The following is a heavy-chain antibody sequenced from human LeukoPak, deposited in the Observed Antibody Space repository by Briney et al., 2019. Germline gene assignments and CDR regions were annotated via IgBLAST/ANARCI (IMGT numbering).Heavy chain of an antibody. CDR1: GFTFSSYS. Sequence: GGSLRLSCAASGFTFSSYSMNRVRQAPGKGLEWVSFISTSSSYIHNADSVKGRFTISRDNAENSLYLQMNSLRAEDTAVYYCARDLEDIVVNDAFDIWGQGTMVTVSS. J-gene: IGHJ3*02. CDR2: ISTSSSYI. D-gene: IGHD2-15*01. V-gene: IGHV3-21*01. CDR3: ARDLEDIVVNDAFDI.